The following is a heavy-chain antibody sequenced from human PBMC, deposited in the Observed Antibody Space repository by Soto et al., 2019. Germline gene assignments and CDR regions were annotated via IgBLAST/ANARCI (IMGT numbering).Heavy chain of an antibody. CDR2: IIPIFGTA. D-gene: IGHD2-15*01. J-gene: IGHJ6*02. V-gene: IGHV1-69*12. CDR3: AREPGGRGGSVYGMDV. Sequence: QVQLVQSGAEVKKPGSSVKVSCKASGGTFSSYAISWVRQAPGQGLEWMGGIIPIFGTANYAQKFQGRVTITADESTSTADMELSSLRSEDTAVYYCAREPGGRGGSVYGMDVWGQGTTVTVSS. CDR1: GGTFSSYA.